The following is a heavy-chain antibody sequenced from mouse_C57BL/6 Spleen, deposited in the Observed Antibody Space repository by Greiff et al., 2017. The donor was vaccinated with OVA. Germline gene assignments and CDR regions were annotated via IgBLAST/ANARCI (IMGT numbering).Heavy chain of an antibody. CDR1: GYTFTDYY. D-gene: IGHD1-1*01. CDR2: INPNNGGT. V-gene: IGHV1-26*01. Sequence: EVMLQQSGPELVKPGASVKISCKASGYTFTDYYMNWVKQSHGKSLEWIGDINPNNGGTSYNQKFKGKATLTVDKSSSTAYMELRSLTSEDSAVYYCARGYYGLFDYRGKGTTLTVSS. J-gene: IGHJ2*01. CDR3: ARGYYGLFDY.